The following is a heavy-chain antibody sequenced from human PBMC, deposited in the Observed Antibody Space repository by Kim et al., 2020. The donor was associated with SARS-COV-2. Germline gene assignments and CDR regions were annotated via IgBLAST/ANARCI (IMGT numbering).Heavy chain of an antibody. V-gene: IGHV3-33*06. J-gene: IGHJ4*02. CDR3: AKPRVLYSSSSSFDY. CDR1: GFTFSSYA. Sequence: GGSLRLSCAASGFTFSSYAMHWVRQAPGKGLEWVAVIWYDGSNKYYADSVKGRFTISRDNSKNTLYLQMNSLRAEDTAVYYCAKPRVLYSSSSSFDYWGQGTLVTVSS. CDR2: IWYDGSNK. D-gene: IGHD6-13*01.